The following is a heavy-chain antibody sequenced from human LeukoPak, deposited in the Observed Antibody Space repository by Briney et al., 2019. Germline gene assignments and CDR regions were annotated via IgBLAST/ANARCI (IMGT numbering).Heavy chain of an antibody. V-gene: IGHV4-4*07. CDR1: GGSISSYY. CDR2: IYTSGST. Sequence: PSETLSLTCTVSGGSISSYYWSWIRQPAGKGLEWIGRIYTSGSTNYNPSLKSRVTMSVDTSKNQFSLKLSSVTAADTAVYYCAREWYSSLHDAFDIWGQGTMVTVSS. D-gene: IGHD6-13*01. CDR3: AREWYSSLHDAFDI. J-gene: IGHJ3*02.